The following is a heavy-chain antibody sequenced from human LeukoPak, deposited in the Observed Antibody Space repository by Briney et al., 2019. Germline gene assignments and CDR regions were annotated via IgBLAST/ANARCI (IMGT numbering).Heavy chain of an antibody. CDR2: IYTSGST. J-gene: IGHJ5*02. CDR3: AFVRYFDWFPLDP. Sequence: SETLSLTCTVSGGSISSYYWSWIRQPAGKGLEWIGRIYTSGSTNYNPSLKSRVTVSVDAPKNQFSLKLSSVTAADTAVYYCAFVRYFDWFPLDPWGQGTLVTVSS. V-gene: IGHV4-4*07. CDR1: GGSISSYY. D-gene: IGHD3-9*01.